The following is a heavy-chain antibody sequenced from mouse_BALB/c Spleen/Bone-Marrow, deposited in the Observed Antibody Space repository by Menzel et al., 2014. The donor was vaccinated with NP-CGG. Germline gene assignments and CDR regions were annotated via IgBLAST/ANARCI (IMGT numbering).Heavy chain of an antibody. CDR1: GFSLTSYG. CDR3: AKIGTTTGAMDY. J-gene: IGHJ4*01. Sequence: VQLQESGPGLVQPSQSLSITCTVSGFSLTSYGVHWVRQSPGKGLEWLGVIWRGGSTDYNAAFMSRPSITKDNSKSQVFFKMNSLQADDTAIYYCAKIGTTTGAMDYWGQGTSVTVSS. D-gene: IGHD2-14*01. CDR2: IWRGGST. V-gene: IGHV2-5*01.